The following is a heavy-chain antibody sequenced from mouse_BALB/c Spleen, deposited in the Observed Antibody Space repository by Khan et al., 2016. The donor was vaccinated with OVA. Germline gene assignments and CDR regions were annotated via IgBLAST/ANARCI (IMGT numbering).Heavy chain of an antibody. D-gene: IGHD2-4*01. Sequence: EVQLVESGPGLVKPSQSLSLTCTVTGYSITSEYAWNWIRQSPGNKLEWMGYISYSGNTRYNPSLKSRISITRDTSKNQFFLQLNSVTTDDTATYYCARKYYYDYDPFPYWGQGTLVTVAS. J-gene: IGHJ3*01. CDR3: ARKYYYDYDPFPY. CDR1: GYSITSEYA. CDR2: ISYSGNT. V-gene: IGHV3-2*02.